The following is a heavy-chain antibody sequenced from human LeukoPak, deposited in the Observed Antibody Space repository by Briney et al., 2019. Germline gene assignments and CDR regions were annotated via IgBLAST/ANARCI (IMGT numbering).Heavy chain of an antibody. Sequence: SVKVSCKASGGTFSSYAISWVRQAPGQGLEWMGRINPILGIANYAQKFQGRVTITADKSTSTAYMELSSLRSEDTAVYYCARDIEEYYYDSSGSLRYWGQGTLVTVSS. CDR1: GGTFSSYA. V-gene: IGHV1-69*04. D-gene: IGHD3-22*01. J-gene: IGHJ4*02. CDR2: INPILGIA. CDR3: ARDIEEYYYDSSGSLRY.